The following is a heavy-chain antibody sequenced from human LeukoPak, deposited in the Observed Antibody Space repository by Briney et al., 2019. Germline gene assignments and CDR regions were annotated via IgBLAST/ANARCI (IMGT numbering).Heavy chain of an antibody. V-gene: IGHV4-59*01. D-gene: IGHD5-18*01. CDR1: GGSISSYY. Sequence: SETLSLTCTVSGGSISSYYWSWIRQPPGKGLEWIGYIYNTGSTKYSPSLKSRVTISLDTSKNQFSLKLNSVTAADTAVYFCARGRYSFGFSDFWGQGTLVTVSS. J-gene: IGHJ4*02. CDR2: IYNTGST. CDR3: ARGRYSFGFSDF.